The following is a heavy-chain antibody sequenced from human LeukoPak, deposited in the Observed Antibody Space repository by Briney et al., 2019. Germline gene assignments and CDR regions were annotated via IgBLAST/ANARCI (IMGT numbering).Heavy chain of an antibody. D-gene: IGHD6-13*01. CDR3: AKSPSIAAAGIVDY. J-gene: IGHJ4*02. Sequence: GGSLRLSCAASGFTFSSYAMSWVRQAPGKGLEWVSAIGGSGGSTYYADSVKGRFTISRDNSKNTLYLQMNSLRAEDTAVYYCAKSPSIAAAGIVDYWGQGTLVTVSS. CDR2: IGGSGGST. V-gene: IGHV3-23*01. CDR1: GFTFSSYA.